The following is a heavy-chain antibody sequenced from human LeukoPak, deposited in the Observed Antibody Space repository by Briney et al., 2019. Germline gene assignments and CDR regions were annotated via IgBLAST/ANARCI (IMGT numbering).Heavy chain of an antibody. J-gene: IGHJ5*02. CDR3: ARGGDITMVRGVIVGFWFDP. D-gene: IGHD3-10*01. CDR2: IYHSGST. V-gene: IGHV4-59*12. CDR1: GGSISSYY. Sequence: SETLSLTCTVSGGSISSYYWNWIRQPAGKGLEWIGYIYHSGSTYYNPSLKSRVTISVDRSKNQFSLKLSSVTAADTAVYYCARGGDITMVRGVIVGFWFDPWGQGTLVTVSS.